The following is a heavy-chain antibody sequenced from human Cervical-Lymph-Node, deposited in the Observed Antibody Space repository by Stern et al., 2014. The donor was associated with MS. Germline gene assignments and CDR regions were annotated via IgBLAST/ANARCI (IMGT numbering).Heavy chain of an antibody. CDR3: TRLSYSGYDPDDN. V-gene: IGHV3-73*01. D-gene: IGHD5-12*01. Sequence: EVQLVESGGGLVQPGGSLKLSCAASGFTFRGSTIHWVRQASGKGLAWVGRIRSKAMSYATAYAASVRGRFTISRDDSKNTAYLQLNSLKTEDTAMYYCTRLSYSGYDPDDNWGQGTLVTVSS. CDR2: IRSKAMSYAT. CDR1: GFTFRGST. J-gene: IGHJ4*02.